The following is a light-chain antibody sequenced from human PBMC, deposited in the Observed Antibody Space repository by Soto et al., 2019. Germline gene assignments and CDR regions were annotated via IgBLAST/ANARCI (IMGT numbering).Light chain of an antibody. CDR1: SSDVGGYNY. J-gene: IGLJ1*01. CDR2: DVS. Sequence: QSALTQPASVSGSPGQSITISCTGTSSDVGGYNYVSWYQQHPGKAPKLMIYDVSNRPSGVSNSFSASKSGNTASLTISGLQAEDEADYYCSSYTSSSTLLYVFGTGTELTVL. V-gene: IGLV2-14*01. CDR3: SSYTSSSTLLYV.